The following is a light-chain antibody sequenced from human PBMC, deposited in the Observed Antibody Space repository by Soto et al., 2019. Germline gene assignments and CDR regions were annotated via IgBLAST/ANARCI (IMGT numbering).Light chain of an antibody. CDR1: SGHSSYA. J-gene: IGLJ1*01. V-gene: IGLV4-69*01. Sequence: QSVLTQSPSASASLGASVKLTCTLSSGHSSYAIAWHQQQPEKGPRYLMKLNSDGSHSKGDGTPDRFSGSSSGAERYLTISRLQSEDEADYYCQTWGTGIQVFGTGTKLTVL. CDR2: LNSDGSH. CDR3: QTWGTGIQV.